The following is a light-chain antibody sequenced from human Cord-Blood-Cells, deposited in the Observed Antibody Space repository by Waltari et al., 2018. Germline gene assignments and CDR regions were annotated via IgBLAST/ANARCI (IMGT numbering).Light chain of an antibody. J-gene: IGLJ3*02. CDR1: SSDVGGYNY. CDR3: CSYAGSYTLV. V-gene: IGLV2-11*01. Sequence: QSALTQPRSVYGSPGQSVTISCTGTSSDVGGYNYVPWYQQPPGNAPKLMIYDVSKRPSGVPDRFSGSKSGNTASLTISGLQAEDEADYYCCSYAGSYTLVFGGGTKLTVL. CDR2: DVS.